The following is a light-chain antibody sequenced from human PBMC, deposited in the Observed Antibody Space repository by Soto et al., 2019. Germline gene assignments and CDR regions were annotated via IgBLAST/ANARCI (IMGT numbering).Light chain of an antibody. V-gene: IGLV1-44*01. CDR1: SSNIATKS. CDR2: SNS. J-gene: IGLJ1*01. CDR3: AAWDDSLNARYV. Sequence: QSVLTQPPSASETPGQRVTISCSGSSSNIATKSVNWYQQLPGTAPKLLIYSNSQRSSGVPDRFSGSKSGTSASLAIRGLQSEDEADYYCAAWDDSLNARYVFGTGTKLTVL.